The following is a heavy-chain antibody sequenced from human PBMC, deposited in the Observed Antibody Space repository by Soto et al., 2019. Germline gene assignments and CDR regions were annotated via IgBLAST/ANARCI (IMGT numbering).Heavy chain of an antibody. CDR3: ARGFGSITMIVVVDY. CDR1: GGSISSGDYY. CDR2: IYHSGST. J-gene: IGHJ4*02. Sequence: PSETLSLTCTVSGGSISSGDYYWSWIRQPPGKGLEWIGYIYHSGSTYYNPSLKSRVTISVDTSKNQFSLKLSSVTAADTAVYYCARGFGSITMIVVVDYWGQGTLVTVSS. D-gene: IGHD3-22*01. V-gene: IGHV4-30-4*01.